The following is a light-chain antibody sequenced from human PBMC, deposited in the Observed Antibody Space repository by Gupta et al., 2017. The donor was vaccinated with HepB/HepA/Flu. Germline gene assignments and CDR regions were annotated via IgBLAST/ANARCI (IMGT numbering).Light chain of an antibody. CDR3: QQYYSAIS. CDR1: QSVLYSSNNKNY. V-gene: IGKV4-1*01. CDR2: WAS. Sequence: DIVMTQSPHSLAVSLGERATINCKSRQSVLYSSNNKNYLAWYQQKPGQPPKLLIYWASTRESGVPDRFSGSGAGTDFTLTISSLQAEDVAVYYCQQYYSAISFGQGTRLEIK. J-gene: IGKJ5*01.